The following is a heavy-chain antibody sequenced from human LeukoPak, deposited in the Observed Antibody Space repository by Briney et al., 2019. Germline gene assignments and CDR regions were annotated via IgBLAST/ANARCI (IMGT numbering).Heavy chain of an antibody. CDR2: TSGSGGST. CDR3: ASAYCSGGSCYSGADY. J-gene: IGHJ4*02. Sequence: QPGGSLRLSCAASGFTFSSYAMSWVRQAPGKGLEWVSATSGSGGSTYYADSVKGRFTISRDNSKNTLYLQMNSLRAEDTAVYYCASAYCSGGSCYSGADYWGQGTLVTVSS. CDR1: GFTFSSYA. V-gene: IGHV3-23*01. D-gene: IGHD2-15*01.